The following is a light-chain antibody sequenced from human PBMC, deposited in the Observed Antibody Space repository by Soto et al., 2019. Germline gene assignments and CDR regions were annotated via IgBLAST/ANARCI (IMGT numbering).Light chain of an antibody. Sequence: QSVLTQPPSVSGAPGQRVTISCTGSNSNIGAGYDVHWYQQLPGTAPKLLIYSNDNRPSGVPDRFSASKSGTSASLAITGLRAEDEADYYCQSYDSSLSGCVVFGGGTKLTVL. V-gene: IGLV1-40*01. CDR3: QSYDSSLSGCVV. J-gene: IGLJ2*01. CDR2: SND. CDR1: NSNIGAGYD.